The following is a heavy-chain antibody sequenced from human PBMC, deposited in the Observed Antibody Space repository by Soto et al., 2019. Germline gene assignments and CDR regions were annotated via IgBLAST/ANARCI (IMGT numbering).Heavy chain of an antibody. CDR2: IYYSGST. D-gene: IGHD2-2*01. Sequence: LSLTCTVSGGSISSYYWSWIRQPPGKGLEWIGYIYYSGSTNYNPSLKSRVTISVDTSKNQFSLKLSSVTAADTAVYYCARATRGRSYFDYWGQGTLVTVSS. J-gene: IGHJ4*02. CDR1: GGSISSYY. CDR3: ARATRGRSYFDY. V-gene: IGHV4-59*01.